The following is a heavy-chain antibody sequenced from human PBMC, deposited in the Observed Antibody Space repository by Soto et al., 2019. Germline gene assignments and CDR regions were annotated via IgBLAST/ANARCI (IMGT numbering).Heavy chain of an antibody. CDR2: IKSKTDGGTT. J-gene: IGHJ5*02. Sequence: GGSLRLSCAASGFTFSNAWMNWVRQAPGKGLEWVGRIKSKTDGGTTDYAAPVKGRFTISRDDSKNTLYLQMNSLKTEDTAVYYCTTVRYCSGGSCSLNWFDPWGQGTLVTVSS. CDR3: TTVRYCSGGSCSLNWFDP. CDR1: GFTFSNAW. V-gene: IGHV3-15*07. D-gene: IGHD2-15*01.